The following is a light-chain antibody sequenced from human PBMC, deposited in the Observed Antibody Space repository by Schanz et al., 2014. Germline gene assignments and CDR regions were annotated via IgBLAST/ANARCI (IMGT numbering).Light chain of an antibody. J-gene: IGKJ1*01. CDR1: QDINNY. V-gene: IGKV1-33*01. Sequence: DIQMTQSPSSLSASVGDRVTITCQASQDINNYLNWYQQKPGKASKLLIYDASNLETGVPSRFSGRGSGTDCTFTISSLQPEDIATYYCQQRYSTPERTFGQGTKVEIK. CDR2: DAS. CDR3: QQRYSTPERT.